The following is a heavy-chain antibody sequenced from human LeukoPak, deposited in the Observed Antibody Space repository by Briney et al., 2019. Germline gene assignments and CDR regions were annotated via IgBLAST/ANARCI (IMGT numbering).Heavy chain of an antibody. D-gene: IGHD3-22*01. Sequence: ASVKVSCKAYGYTFTSYYMHWVRQAPGQGLEWMGIINPSGGSTSYVQKFQGRVTMTRDTSTSTVYMELSSLRSEDTAVYYCARDPMYYYDSSGYFDYWGQGTLVTVSS. J-gene: IGHJ4*02. CDR1: GYTFTSYY. V-gene: IGHV1-46*01. CDR2: INPSGGST. CDR3: ARDPMYYYDSSGYFDY.